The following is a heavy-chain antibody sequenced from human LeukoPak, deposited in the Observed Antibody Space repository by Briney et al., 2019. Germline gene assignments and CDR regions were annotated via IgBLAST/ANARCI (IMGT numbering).Heavy chain of an antibody. D-gene: IGHD3-10*01. CDR2: ISYDGSNK. J-gene: IGHJ6*03. CDR1: GFTFRSYA. CDR3: AKAVTSDYHSLYYNYYMDV. V-gene: IGHV3-30*18. Sequence: GGSLRLSCAASGFTFRSYAMHWVRQAPGKGLEWVAVISYDGSNKYFGDSVKGRFTISRDNSKNTLYLQMNSLRAEDTAIYYCAKAVTSDYHSLYYNYYMDVWGKGTTVTVSS.